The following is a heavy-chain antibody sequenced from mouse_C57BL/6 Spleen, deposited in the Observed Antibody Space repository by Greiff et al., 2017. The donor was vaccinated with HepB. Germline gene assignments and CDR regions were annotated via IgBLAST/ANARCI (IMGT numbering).Heavy chain of an antibody. D-gene: IGHD1-1*01. J-gene: IGHJ4*01. CDR1: GFTFSDYG. CDR3: ARKDKFITTVVADYAMDY. V-gene: IGHV5-17*01. CDR2: ISSGSSTI. Sequence: EVHLVESGGGLVKPGGSLKLSCAASGFTFSDYGMHWVRQAPEKGLEWVAYISSGSSTIYYADTVKGRFTISRDNAKNTLFLQMTSLRSEDTAMYYCARKDKFITTVVADYAMDYWGQGTSVTVSS.